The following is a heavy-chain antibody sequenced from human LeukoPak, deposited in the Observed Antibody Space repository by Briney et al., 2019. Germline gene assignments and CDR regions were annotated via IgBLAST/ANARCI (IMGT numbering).Heavy chain of an antibody. CDR3: ARDLSSLRFVDY. CDR2: MNPNTGGT. CDR1: GYSFTAFY. Sequence: ASVKVSFKTPGYSFTAFYIHWVRQAPGQGLEWMGWMNPNTGGTDYAQKFQDRVTMTRDTSISTAYMELSRLRSDDTAVYYCARDLSSLRFVDYWGQGTLVTVSS. J-gene: IGHJ4*02. V-gene: IGHV1-2*02. D-gene: IGHD3-10*01.